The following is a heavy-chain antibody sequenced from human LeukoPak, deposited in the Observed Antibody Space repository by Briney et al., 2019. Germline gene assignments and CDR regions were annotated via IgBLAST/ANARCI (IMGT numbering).Heavy chain of an antibody. J-gene: IGHJ5*02. Sequence: SETLSLTCTVSGGSISSSGYYWSWIRQHPGKGLEWIGYIYDSGSTDSNPSLKSRVTISVDTSKNQFSLKVSSVTAADTAVYYCARRRTLSGAPNWFDPWGQGTLVTVSS. V-gene: IGHV4-31*03. CDR1: GGSISSSGYY. CDR3: ARRRTLSGAPNWFDP. D-gene: IGHD4/OR15-4a*01. CDR2: IYDSGST.